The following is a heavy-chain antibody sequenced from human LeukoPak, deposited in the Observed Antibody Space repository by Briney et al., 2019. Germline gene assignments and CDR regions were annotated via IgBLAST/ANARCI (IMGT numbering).Heavy chain of an antibody. CDR3: ASGSRPLGDAFDI. Sequence: SETLSLTCTVSGYSISSGYYWGWIRPPPGKGLEWIGSIYHSGSTYYNPSLKSRVTISVDTSKNQFSLKLSSVTAADTAVYYCASGSRPLGDAFDIWGQGTIVTVSS. V-gene: IGHV4-38-2*02. J-gene: IGHJ3*02. D-gene: IGHD1-26*01. CDR1: GYSISSGYY. CDR2: IYHSGST.